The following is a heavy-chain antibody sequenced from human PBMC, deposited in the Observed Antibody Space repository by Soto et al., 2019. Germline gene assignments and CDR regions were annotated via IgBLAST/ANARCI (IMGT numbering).Heavy chain of an antibody. J-gene: IGHJ4*02. CDR2: ISYDGSNK. Sequence: GGSLRLSCAASGFTFSSYGMHWVRQAPGKGLEWVAVISYDGSNKYYADSVKGRFTISRDNSKNTLYLQMNSLRAEDTAVYYCAKCRRSSSSGLDYWGQGTLVTVSS. CDR3: AKCRRSSSSGLDY. CDR1: GFTFSSYG. D-gene: IGHD6-6*01. V-gene: IGHV3-30*18.